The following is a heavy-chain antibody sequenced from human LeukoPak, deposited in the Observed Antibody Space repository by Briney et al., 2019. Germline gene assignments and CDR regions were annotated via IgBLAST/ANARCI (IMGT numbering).Heavy chain of an antibody. V-gene: IGHV1-24*01. CDR2: FDPEDGET. CDR3: ARANLTEIAAAGQYYFDY. Sequence: ASVKVSCKVSGYTLTELSMHWVRQAPGKGLEWMGGFDPEDGETIYAQKFQGRVTMTEDTSTDTAYMELSSLRSEDTAVYYCARANLTEIAAAGQYYFDYWGQGTLVTVSS. D-gene: IGHD6-13*01. CDR1: GYTLTELS. J-gene: IGHJ4*02.